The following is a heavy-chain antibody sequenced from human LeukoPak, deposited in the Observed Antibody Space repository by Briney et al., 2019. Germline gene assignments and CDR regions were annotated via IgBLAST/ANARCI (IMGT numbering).Heavy chain of an antibody. D-gene: IGHD3-10*01. CDR3: ASTMIRGAAWGDFDP. Sequence: SETLSLTCAVYGGSFSGYYWSWIRQPPGKGLEWIGSSYYSGSPYYNPSLKSRVTVSVDTSKNQFSLKLSSVTAADTAVYYCASTMIRGAAWGDFDPWGQGTLVTVSS. V-gene: IGHV4-34*01. J-gene: IGHJ5*02. CDR2: SYYSGSP. CDR1: GGSFSGYY.